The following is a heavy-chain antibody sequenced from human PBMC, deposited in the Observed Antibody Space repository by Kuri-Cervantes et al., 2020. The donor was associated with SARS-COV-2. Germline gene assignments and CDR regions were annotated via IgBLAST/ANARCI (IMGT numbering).Heavy chain of an antibody. J-gene: IGHJ4*02. CDR3: ARGYYGLDY. CDR2: INPNSGDT. CDR1: GYTFTGRY. V-gene: IGHV1-2*02. Sequence: ASVKVSCKASGYTFTGRYIYWVRQAPGQGLDWMGWINPNSGDTKYTQKFQGRVTMARDTSITTAYMELIGLRSDDTAVYYCARGYYGLDYWGQGSLVTVSS. D-gene: IGHD3-3*01.